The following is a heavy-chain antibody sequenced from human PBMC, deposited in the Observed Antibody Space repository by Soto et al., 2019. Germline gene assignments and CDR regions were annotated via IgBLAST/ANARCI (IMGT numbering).Heavy chain of an antibody. CDR3: AIRMGTFRDGYIPTSG. D-gene: IGHD5-12*01. Sequence: QVQLVQSGAEVKKPGSSVKVSCKASGGTFSSYAISWVRQAPGPGLEWMGGINPIFGTANYAQKFQGRVTISADESTSTAYMKLSSLRSEDTAVYYGAIRMGTFRDGYIPTSGWGQGTLVTVSS. CDR2: INPIFGTA. V-gene: IGHV1-69*01. CDR1: GGTFSSYA. J-gene: IGHJ4*02.